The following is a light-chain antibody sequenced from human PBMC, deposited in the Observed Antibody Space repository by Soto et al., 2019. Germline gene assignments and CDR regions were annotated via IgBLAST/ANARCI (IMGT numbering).Light chain of an antibody. J-gene: IGLJ1*01. CDR2: QDT. Sequence: SYELTQPPSVSVSPGQTASIACSGDKLGDKNAYWYQQKPGQSPLLVIYQDTKRPSVIPERFSGSNSGNTATLTISGTQAMDEADYYCQAWDSSTAVFGTETKLTVL. V-gene: IGLV3-1*01. CDR3: QAWDSSTAV. CDR1: KLGDKN.